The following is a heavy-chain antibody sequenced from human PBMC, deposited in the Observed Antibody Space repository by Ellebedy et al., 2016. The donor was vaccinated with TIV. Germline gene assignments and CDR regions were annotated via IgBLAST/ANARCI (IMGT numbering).Heavy chain of an antibody. Sequence: MPSETLSLTCSISGGSISTYYWSWIRQSPGKGPEWIGYIFHSGSTNYNPSLTSPITISADTSKNQISLKLTSVTAADTAVSYCARSVGADSGYWGQGTLVTVSS. CDR2: IFHSGST. D-gene: IGHD3-10*01. CDR3: ARSVGADSGY. CDR1: GGSISTYY. V-gene: IGHV4-59*01. J-gene: IGHJ4*02.